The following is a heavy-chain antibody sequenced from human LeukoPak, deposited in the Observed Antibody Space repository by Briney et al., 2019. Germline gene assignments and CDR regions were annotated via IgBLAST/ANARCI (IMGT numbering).Heavy chain of an antibody. CDR1: GYTLTAYY. J-gene: IGHJ4*02. CDR2: INPNSGGT. CDR3: ARGPAYSQYCANGVCYFLDH. V-gene: IGHV1-2*02. Sequence: GASVKVSCKASGYTLTAYYMHWVRQAPGQGLEWMGWINPNSGGTKYVQNFQGRVTMTRDTSISTAYMELSGLRSDDTAVYYCARGPAYSQYCANGVCYFLDHWGQGALVTVSS. D-gene: IGHD2-8*01.